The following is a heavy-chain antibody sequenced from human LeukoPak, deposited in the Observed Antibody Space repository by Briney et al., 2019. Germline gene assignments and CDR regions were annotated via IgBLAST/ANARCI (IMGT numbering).Heavy chain of an antibody. D-gene: IGHD3-22*01. Sequence: ASVKVSCKASGYTFTSYAMNWVRQAPGQGLEWMGWINTNTGNPTYAQGFTGRIVFSFDTSVSTAYLQISSLKAEDSAVYYCAKNGLGAVVKTDSGEGTLVTVSS. J-gene: IGHJ4*02. CDR1: GYTFTSYA. CDR2: INTNTGNP. CDR3: AKNGLGAVVKTD. V-gene: IGHV7-4-1*02.